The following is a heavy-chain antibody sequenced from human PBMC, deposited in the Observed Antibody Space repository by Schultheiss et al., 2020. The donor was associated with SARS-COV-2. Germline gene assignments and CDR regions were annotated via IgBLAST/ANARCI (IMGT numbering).Heavy chain of an antibody. CDR1: GFTFSSYG. CDR2: IRYDGSNK. V-gene: IGHV3-30*02. Sequence: GGSLRLSCAASGFTFSSYGMHWVRQAPGKGLEWVAFIRYDGSNKYYADSVKGRFTISRDNSKNTLYLQMNSLRAEDTAVYYCARDRGDYYYYGMDVWGQGTTVTVSS. CDR3: ARDRGDYYYYGMDV. J-gene: IGHJ6*02.